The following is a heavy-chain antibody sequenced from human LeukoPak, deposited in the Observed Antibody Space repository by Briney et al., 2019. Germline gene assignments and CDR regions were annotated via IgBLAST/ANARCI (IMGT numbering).Heavy chain of an antibody. J-gene: IGHJ5*02. CDR1: GYTLTSYY. CDR3: ARDGGPSITIFGARLNWFDP. D-gene: IGHD3-3*01. CDR2: INPSGGST. Sequence: GASVKVSCKASGYTLTSYYMHWVRQAPGQGLEWMGIINPSGGSTSYAQKFQGRVTMTRDTSTSTVYMELSSLRSEDTAVYYCARDGGPSITIFGARLNWFDPWGQGTLVTVSS. V-gene: IGHV1-46*01.